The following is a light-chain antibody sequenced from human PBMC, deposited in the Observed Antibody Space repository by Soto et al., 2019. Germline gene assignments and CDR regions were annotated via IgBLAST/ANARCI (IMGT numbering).Light chain of an antibody. Sequence: EIVLTQSPGTLSLSPGERATLSCRASHTISSSYLAWYQQKPGQAPRLLMYGISRRATGIPDRFSASGSGTDLTLTISSLEPEDVAVYYCQQYGNFPYTFGPGTKVQLK. CDR3: QQYGNFPYT. J-gene: IGKJ2*01. CDR2: GIS. V-gene: IGKV3-20*01. CDR1: HTISSSY.